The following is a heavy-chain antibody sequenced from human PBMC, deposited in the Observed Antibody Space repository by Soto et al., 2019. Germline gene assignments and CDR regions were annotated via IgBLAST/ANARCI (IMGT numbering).Heavy chain of an antibody. Sequence: QITLKESGPTLVKPTQTLTLTCTFSGFSLSTSGVGVGWIRQPPGKALEWLALIYWDDDKRYSPSLKSRLTIXKXTPXNQVVLTMTNMDPVDTATYYCAHSRGHGDYVLFDYWGQGTLVTVSS. D-gene: IGHD4-17*01. CDR1: GFSLSTSGVG. V-gene: IGHV2-5*02. CDR2: IYWDDDK. CDR3: AHSRGHGDYVLFDY. J-gene: IGHJ4*02.